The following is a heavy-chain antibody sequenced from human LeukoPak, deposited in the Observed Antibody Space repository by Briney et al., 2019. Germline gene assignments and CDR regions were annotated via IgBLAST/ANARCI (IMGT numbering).Heavy chain of an antibody. Sequence: PGRSLRLSCAASGFTFSNYAMHWVRPAPGKGLEWVAAVWDAGTNTHYADSVKGRVTISRDNSKNTVYLQMNSLRAEDTAVYYCTRAPIGAAGPFDFWGQGTLVTVSS. V-gene: IGHV3-33*01. D-gene: IGHD6-13*01. CDR1: GFTFSNYA. CDR3: TRAPIGAAGPFDF. J-gene: IGHJ4*02. CDR2: VWDAGTNT.